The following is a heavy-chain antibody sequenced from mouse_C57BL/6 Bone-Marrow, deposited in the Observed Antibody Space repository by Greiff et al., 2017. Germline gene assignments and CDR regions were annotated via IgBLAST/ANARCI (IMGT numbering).Heavy chain of an antibody. CDR2: LDPSDSYT. J-gene: IGHJ4*01. CDR1: VYTFTSYW. Sequence: QVQLQQPGAELVMPGASVQLSCKASVYTFTSYWLHWVKQRPGHGLEWIGELDPSDSYTNYNQKFKGNATVTVDKSASTAYMQLSSLTSEDSVVYYCARGPYLPAMDYWGQGTSVTVSA. CDR3: ARGPYLPAMDY. V-gene: IGHV1-69*01.